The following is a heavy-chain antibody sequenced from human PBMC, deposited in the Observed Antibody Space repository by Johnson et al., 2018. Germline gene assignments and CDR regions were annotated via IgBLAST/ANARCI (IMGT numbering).Heavy chain of an antibody. CDR2: IYSGGRT. J-gene: IGHJ6*03. Sequence: VQLVQSGGGLVQPGGSLRLSCAASGFTVSSNYMSWVRQAPGKGLEWALVIYSGGRTYYADSVKGRFTSPRDNSKNTLYLQMNSLRAEETAGYYCARDGTPYYYYMDVWGKGTTVTVSS. V-gene: IGHV3-66*02. CDR1: GFTVSSNY. D-gene: IGHD1-26*01. CDR3: ARDGTPYYYYMDV.